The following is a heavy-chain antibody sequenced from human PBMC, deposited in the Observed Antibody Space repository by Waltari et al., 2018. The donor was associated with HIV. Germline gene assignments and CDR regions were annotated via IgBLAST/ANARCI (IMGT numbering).Heavy chain of an antibody. CDR3: ARDSTVVTAPPLFDP. Sequence: QVQLQESGPGLVKPSGTLSLTCAVSGGSISSSNWWRWVRQPPGKGLEWIGEIYHSGSTNYNPSLKSRVTISVDKSKNQFSLKLSSVTAADTAVYYCARDSTVVTAPPLFDPWGQGTLVTVSS. J-gene: IGHJ5*02. CDR1: GGSISSSNW. CDR2: IYHSGST. V-gene: IGHV4-4*02. D-gene: IGHD2-21*02.